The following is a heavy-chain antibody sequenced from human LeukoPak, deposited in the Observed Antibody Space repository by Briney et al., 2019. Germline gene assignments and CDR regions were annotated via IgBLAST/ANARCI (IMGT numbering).Heavy chain of an antibody. J-gene: IGHJ4*02. D-gene: IGHD6-13*01. CDR1: GGSISSYY. CDR2: IYYSGST. CDR3: ARVSSSWPHYYFDY. Sequence: PSETLSLTCTVSGGSISSYYWSWIRQPPGKGLEWIGYIYYSGSTNYNPSLKSRVTISVDTSKTQFSLKLTSVTAADTAVYYCARVSSSWPHYYFDYWGQGTLVTVSS. V-gene: IGHV4-59*12.